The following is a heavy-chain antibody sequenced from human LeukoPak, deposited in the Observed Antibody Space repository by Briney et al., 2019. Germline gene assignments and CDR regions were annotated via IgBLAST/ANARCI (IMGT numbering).Heavy chain of an antibody. CDR1: GFTFSSYG. D-gene: IGHD6-6*01. Sequence: PGGSLRLSCAASGFTFSSYGMHWVRQAPGKGLEWVAVIWYDGSNKYYADSVKGRFTISRDNSKNTLYLQMNSPRAEDTAMYYCARGGIAARPDFDYWGQGTLVTVSS. J-gene: IGHJ4*02. CDR3: ARGGIAARPDFDY. CDR2: IWYDGSNK. V-gene: IGHV3-33*01.